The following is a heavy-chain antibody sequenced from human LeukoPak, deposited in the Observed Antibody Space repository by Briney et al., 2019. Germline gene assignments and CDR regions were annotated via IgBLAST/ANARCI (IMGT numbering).Heavy chain of an antibody. J-gene: IGHJ5*02. Sequence: PSETLSLTCTVSGGSISSSSYYWGWIRQPPGKGLEWIGSIYYSGSTYYNPSLKSRVTISVDTSKNQFSLKLSSVTAADTAVYYCARDNHIVGATNWFDPWGQGTLVTVSS. CDR2: IYYSGST. CDR3: ARDNHIVGATNWFDP. D-gene: IGHD1-26*01. V-gene: IGHV4-39*07. CDR1: GGSISSSSYY.